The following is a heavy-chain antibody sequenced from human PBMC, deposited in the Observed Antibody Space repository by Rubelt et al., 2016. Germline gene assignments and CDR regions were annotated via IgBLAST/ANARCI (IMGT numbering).Heavy chain of an antibody. D-gene: IGHD5-18*01. CDR3: ARLSIFEDTAMVMSDY. Sequence: QVQLVQSGAEVKKPGSSVKVSCKASGGTFSSYAISWVRQAPGQGLEWMGGIIPVFGTANYAQKFQCRSTMTADESTGTAYMELSSLRSEDTAVYYCARLSIFEDTAMVMSDYWGQGTLVTVSS. V-gene: IGHV1-69*01. CDR1: GGTFSSYA. CDR2: IIPVFGTA. J-gene: IGHJ4*02.